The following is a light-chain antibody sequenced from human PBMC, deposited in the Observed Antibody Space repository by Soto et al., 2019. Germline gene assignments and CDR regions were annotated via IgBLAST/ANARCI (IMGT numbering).Light chain of an antibody. CDR3: CSDAGSGIYV. CDR2: EVT. J-gene: IGLJ1*01. V-gene: IGLV2-23*02. CDR1: SSDVGRYNF. Sequence: QSVLTQPASVSGCPGQSITISCTGTSSDVGRYNFVSWYQQHPGKAPKLMICEVTKRPSGVSNRFSGSKSGNTASLTISGFQAEDEADYYCCSDAGSGIYVFGTGTKVTVL.